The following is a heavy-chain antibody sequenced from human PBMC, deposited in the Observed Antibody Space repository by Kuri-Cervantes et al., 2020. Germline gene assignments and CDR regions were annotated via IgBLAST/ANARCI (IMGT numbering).Heavy chain of an antibody. CDR3: AREGGVQLRLRKFDY. D-gene: IGHD5-18*01. CDR1: GFTFSSYG. V-gene: IGHV3-48*01. J-gene: IGHJ4*02. Sequence: GGSLRLSCAASGFTFSSYGMHWVRQAPGKGLEWVSYISSSSSTIYYADSVKGRFTISRDNAKNPLFLQMNSLRAEDTAVYYCAREGGVQLRLRKFDYWGQGTLVTVSS. CDR2: ISSSSSTI.